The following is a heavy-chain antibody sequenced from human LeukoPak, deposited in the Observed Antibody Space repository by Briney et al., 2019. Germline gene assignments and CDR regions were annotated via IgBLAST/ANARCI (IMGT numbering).Heavy chain of an antibody. D-gene: IGHD3-22*01. CDR3: ARGGHDYYDSSGNFDY. CDR1: GYTFTSYY. Sequence: ASVKVSCKASGYTFTSYYMHWVRQAPGQGLEWMGIINPSGGSTSYAQKFQGRVTMTRDTSISTAYMELSRLRSDDTAVYYCARGGHDYYDSSGNFDYWGQGTLVTVSS. V-gene: IGHV1-46*01. J-gene: IGHJ4*02. CDR2: INPSGGST.